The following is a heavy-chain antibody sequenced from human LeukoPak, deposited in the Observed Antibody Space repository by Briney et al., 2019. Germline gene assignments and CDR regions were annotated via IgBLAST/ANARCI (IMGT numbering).Heavy chain of an antibody. V-gene: IGHV3-74*01. CDR3: ARDHSRRDGSNALDY. Sequence: PGGSLRLSCAASGFTFSSYWMHWVRQAPGQGLVWVSRINSDGSSTSYADSVKGRFTISRDNAKTTLYLQMNSLRAEDTAVYYCARDHSRRDGSNALDYRGQGTLVTVSS. CDR2: INSDGSST. J-gene: IGHJ4*02. D-gene: IGHD5-24*01. CDR1: GFTFSSYW.